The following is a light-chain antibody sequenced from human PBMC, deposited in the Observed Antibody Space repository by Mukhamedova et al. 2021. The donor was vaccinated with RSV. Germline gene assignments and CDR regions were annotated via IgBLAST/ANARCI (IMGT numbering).Light chain of an antibody. CDR3: QQANSFPYS. Sequence: WYQRRVHGKAPKLLIYDASNLETGVPSRFSGSGSGTDFTFTISSLQPEDFATYYCQQANSFPYSFGQGTKLEIK. V-gene: IGKV1-12*01. CDR2: DAS. J-gene: IGKJ2*03.